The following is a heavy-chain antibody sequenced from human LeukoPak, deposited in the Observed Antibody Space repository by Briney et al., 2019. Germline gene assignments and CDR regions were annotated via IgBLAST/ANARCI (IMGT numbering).Heavy chain of an antibody. J-gene: IGHJ5*02. CDR2: INPNGGGT. D-gene: IGHD1-7*01. CDR3: AREGAPRITGTTNPFDP. V-gene: IGHV1-2*02. Sequence: ASVKVSCKASAYTFTDYCMHWVRQAPGQGLEWMGWINPNGGGTYYAQKFQDRVTMTRDTSINTAYMELSRLRSDDTAMYYCAREGAPRITGTTNPFDPWGQGTLVTVSS. CDR1: AYTFTDYC.